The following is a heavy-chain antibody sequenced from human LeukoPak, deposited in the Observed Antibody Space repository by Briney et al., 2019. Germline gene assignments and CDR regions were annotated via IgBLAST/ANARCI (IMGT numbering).Heavy chain of an antibody. CDR1: GDSVSSNSAA. V-gene: IGHV6-1*01. CDR3: ARSSTSWLTRPFDP. CDR2: TYYRSQWYN. J-gene: IGHJ5*02. Sequence: SQTLSLTCAISGDSVSSNSAAWNWISQSPSRGLEWLGRTYYRSQWYNDYAVSVKSRITINPDTSKNQFSLQLSSVTPEDTAVYYCARSSTSWLTRPFDPWGEGTLVTVS. D-gene: IGHD2-2*01.